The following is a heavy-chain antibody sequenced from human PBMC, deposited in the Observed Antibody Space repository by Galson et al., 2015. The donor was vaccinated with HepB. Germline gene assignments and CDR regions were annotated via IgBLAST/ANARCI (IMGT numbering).Heavy chain of an antibody. D-gene: IGHD3-10*01. CDR2: IKQDGSEK. CDR3: ARERSGGEWANFDY. J-gene: IGHJ4*02. Sequence: SLRLSCAASGFTFSSYWMSWVRQAPGKGLEWVANIKQDGSEKYYVDSVKGRFTISRDNAKNSLYLQMNSLRAEDAAVYHCARERSGGEWANFDYWGQGTLVTVSS. V-gene: IGHV3-7*01. CDR1: GFTFSSYW.